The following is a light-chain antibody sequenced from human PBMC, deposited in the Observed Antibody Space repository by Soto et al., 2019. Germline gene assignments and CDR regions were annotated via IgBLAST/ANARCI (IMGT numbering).Light chain of an antibody. J-gene: IGKJ3*01. CDR1: QSFSSSY. Sequence: EIVLTQSPGTLSLSPGERATLSCRASQSFSSSYLAWYQQKPGQAPRILIYGASSRATGIPDRFSGSGSGTDFTLTISRLEPEDFAVYYCQQYGSSPFTFGPGPKVDI. V-gene: IGKV3-20*01. CDR2: GAS. CDR3: QQYGSSPFT.